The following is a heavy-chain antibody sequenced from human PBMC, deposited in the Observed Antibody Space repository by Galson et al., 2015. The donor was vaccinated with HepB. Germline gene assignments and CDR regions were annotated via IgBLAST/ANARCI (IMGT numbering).Heavy chain of an antibody. CDR3: VGQGGDLPYWYFDL. CDR2: INHSGST. D-gene: IGHD3-3*01. V-gene: IGHV4-34*01. CDR1: GGSFSGHY. Sequence: ETLSLTCAVYGGSFSGHYWSWIRQPPGKGLEWIGEINHSGSTNYNPSLKSRVTISVDTSKNQFSLKLSSVTAADTAVYYCVGQGGDLPYWYFDLWGRGTLVTVSS. J-gene: IGHJ2*01.